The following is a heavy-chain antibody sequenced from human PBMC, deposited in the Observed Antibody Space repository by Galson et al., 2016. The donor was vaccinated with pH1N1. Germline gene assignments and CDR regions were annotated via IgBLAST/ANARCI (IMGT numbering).Heavy chain of an antibody. V-gene: IGHV3-48*03. CDR2: ITYTSATI. J-gene: IGHJ4*02. CDR3: ARAFMEGLSGDDSGVFDY. CDR1: GFTFSSWH. D-gene: IGHD2-21*02. Sequence: SLRLSCAASGFTFSSWHMDWVRQAPGEGLEWISFITYTSATIYYADSVKGRFTVSRDNAKNSLYLQMNSLRAEDTAVFYCARAFMEGLSGDDSGVFDYWGQGVLITVSS.